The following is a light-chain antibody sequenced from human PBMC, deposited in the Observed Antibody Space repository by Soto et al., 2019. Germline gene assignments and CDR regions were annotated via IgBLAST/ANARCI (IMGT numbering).Light chain of an antibody. V-gene: IGLV2-14*01. Sequence: QSALTQPASVSGSPGQSITISCTGTSSDVGGYNYVSWYQQHPGKAPKLMIYEVSNRPSGVSTRFSGSKSGNTASLTISGHQAEDEADYYCSSYTTSSTQVFGPGTKVTVL. CDR2: EVS. CDR3: SSYTTSSTQV. J-gene: IGLJ1*01. CDR1: SSDVGGYNY.